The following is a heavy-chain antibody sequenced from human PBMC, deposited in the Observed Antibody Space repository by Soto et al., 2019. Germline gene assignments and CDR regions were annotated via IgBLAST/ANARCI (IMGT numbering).Heavy chain of an antibody. Sequence: SETLSLTCTVSGGSISSSSYYWGWIRQPPGKGLEWIGSIYYSGSTYYNPSLKSRVTISVDTSKNQFSLKLSSVTAADTAVYYCARGSGITIFGVVTNPGAIEYFQHWGQGTLVTVSS. CDR2: IYYSGST. CDR3: ARGSGITIFGVVTNPGAIEYFQH. CDR1: GGSISSSSYY. D-gene: IGHD3-3*01. V-gene: IGHV4-39*01. J-gene: IGHJ1*01.